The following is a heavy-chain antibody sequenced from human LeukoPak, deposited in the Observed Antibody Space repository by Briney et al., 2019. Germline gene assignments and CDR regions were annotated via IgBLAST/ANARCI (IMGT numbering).Heavy chain of an antibody. V-gene: IGHV3-33*08. CDR2: IWYDGSNK. CDR1: GFTFSSYS. D-gene: IGHD2-15*01. Sequence: GGSLRLSCAASGFTFSSYSMNWVRQAPGKGLEWVAVIWYDGSNKYYADSVKGRFTISRDNSKNTLHLQMNSLRAEDTAVYYCARDRSLVDCSGGSCYPYYFDYWGQGTLVTVSS. J-gene: IGHJ4*02. CDR3: ARDRSLVDCSGGSCYPYYFDY.